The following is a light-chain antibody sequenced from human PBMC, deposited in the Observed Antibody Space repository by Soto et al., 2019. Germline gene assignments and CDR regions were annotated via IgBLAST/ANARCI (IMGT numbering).Light chain of an antibody. Sequence: EIVLTQSPGTLSLSPGERATLSCRASQSVSSHLAWYQQKPGQAPRLLIYEASNRATGIPARFSGSGSGTEFTLTISSLEPEDFAVYYCQQRSDWWTFDQGTKVEIK. V-gene: IGKV3-11*01. CDR2: EAS. CDR3: QQRSDWWT. J-gene: IGKJ1*01. CDR1: QSVSSH.